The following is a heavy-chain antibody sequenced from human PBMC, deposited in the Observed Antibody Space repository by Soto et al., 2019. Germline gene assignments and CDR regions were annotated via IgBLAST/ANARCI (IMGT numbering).Heavy chain of an antibody. J-gene: IGHJ6*02. Sequence: SETLSLTCTVSGGSISSYYWSWIRQPAGKGLEWIGRIYTSGSTNYNPSLKSRVTMSVDTSKNQFSLKLSSVTAADTAVYYRAREDIVVVVAAKLYYYYGMDVWGQGTTVTVSS. V-gene: IGHV4-4*07. D-gene: IGHD2-15*01. CDR2: IYTSGST. CDR3: AREDIVVVVAAKLYYYYGMDV. CDR1: GGSISSYY.